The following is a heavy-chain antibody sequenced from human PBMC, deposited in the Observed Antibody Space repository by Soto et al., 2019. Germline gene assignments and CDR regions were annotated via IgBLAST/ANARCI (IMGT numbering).Heavy chain of an antibody. CDR1: GYTFTNYA. D-gene: IGHD3-16*01. CDR2: INAGNRNT. CDR3: ARGYDYVWGSSRSDAFDI. J-gene: IGHJ3*02. Sequence: QVQLVQSGAEVKKPGASVKVSCKASGYTFTNYAIHWVRQAPGQRLEWMGWINAGNRNTEYSQKFQGRVIMTRDTSASTAYMELSSLTAEDTAVYYCARGYDYVWGSSRSDAFDIWGQGTMVTVSS. V-gene: IGHV1-3*01.